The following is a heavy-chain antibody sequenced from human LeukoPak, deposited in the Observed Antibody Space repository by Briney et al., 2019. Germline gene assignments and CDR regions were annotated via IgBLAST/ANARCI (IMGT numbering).Heavy chain of an antibody. CDR1: GFTFSSYA. D-gene: IGHD3-3*01. J-gene: IGHJ4*02. Sequence: GGSLRLSCAASGFTFSSYAMSWVRQAPGKGLEWVSLISASGSATYYADSVRGRFAISRDISMNTLFLQMSSLRTEDTAVYYCAKGTLFGVVTSFDFWGQGTLVTVSS. CDR2: ISASGSAT. CDR3: AKGTLFGVVTSFDF. V-gene: IGHV3-23*01.